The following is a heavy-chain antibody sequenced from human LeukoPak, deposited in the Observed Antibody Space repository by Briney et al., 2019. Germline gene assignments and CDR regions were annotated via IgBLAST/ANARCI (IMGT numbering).Heavy chain of an antibody. V-gene: IGHV4-34*01. CDR3: ARVLGWSGYSNDHYYYMDV. Sequence: SETLSLTCAVAGDSFNTFYWGWIRQPPGKGLEWIGQINYTGSTDYNPSLKSRVTISIDTSNIQFSLKLRSVTAADTAVYYCARVLGWSGYSNDHYYYMDVWDKGTTVTVSS. D-gene: IGHD3-3*01. J-gene: IGHJ6*03. CDR2: INYTGST. CDR1: GDSFNTFY.